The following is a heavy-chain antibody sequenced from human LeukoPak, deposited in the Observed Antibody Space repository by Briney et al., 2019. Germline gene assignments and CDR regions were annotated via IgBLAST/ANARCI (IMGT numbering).Heavy chain of an antibody. Sequence: GGSLRLSCAASGFTFSSYGMHWVRQAPGKGLEWVAIIWYDGNKYYADSVKGRFTISRDNSKNTLYLQINSLRAEDTAMYYCAKEISLNDAFDIWGQGTMVTVCS. V-gene: IGHV3-33*06. CDR1: GFTFSSYG. CDR2: IWYDGNK. CDR3: AKEISLNDAFDI. J-gene: IGHJ3*02. D-gene: IGHD2-15*01.